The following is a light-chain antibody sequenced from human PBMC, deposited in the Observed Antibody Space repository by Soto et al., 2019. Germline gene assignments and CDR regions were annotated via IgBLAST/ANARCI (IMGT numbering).Light chain of an antibody. Sequence: EIVLTQSPATLYWSAGERATLSCRASQSVSSQLAWYQHKPGQAPRLLIYDASNRASGIPARFSGSGSGTDFTLTISSLEPEDFAVYYCHQRYSWPRTFGQGTKLELK. J-gene: IGKJ2*01. V-gene: IGKV3-11*01. CDR2: DAS. CDR3: HQRYSWPRT. CDR1: QSVSSQ.